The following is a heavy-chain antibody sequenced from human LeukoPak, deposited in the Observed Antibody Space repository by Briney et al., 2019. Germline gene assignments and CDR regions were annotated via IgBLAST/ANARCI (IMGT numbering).Heavy chain of an antibody. CDR3: AREISVHSPLDY. Sequence: PSGGSLRLSCAASGFTFSSNWMSWVRQAPGKGLKWVANIKQDGSEKYYVDSVKGRFTISRDNAKNSLYLQMNSLRAEDTAVYYCAREISVHSPLDYWGQGTLVTVSS. D-gene: IGHD2-21*01. V-gene: IGHV3-7*01. CDR2: IKQDGSEK. CDR1: GFTFSSNW. J-gene: IGHJ4*02.